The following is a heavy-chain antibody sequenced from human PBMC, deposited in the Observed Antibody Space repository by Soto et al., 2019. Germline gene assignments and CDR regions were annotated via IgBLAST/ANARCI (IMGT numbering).Heavy chain of an antibody. V-gene: IGHV3-11*01. D-gene: IGHD3-10*01. J-gene: IGHJ6*02. CDR1: GFTFSDYY. CDR3: ARNLLLWFGELIPRSYGMDV. Sequence: QVQLVESGGGLVKPGGSLRLSCAASGFTFSDYYMSWIRQAPGKGLEWVSYIISSGSTIYYADSVKGRFTISRDNAKNSLYLQMNSLRAEDTAVYYCARNLLLWFGELIPRSYGMDVWGQGTTVTVSS. CDR2: IISSGSTI.